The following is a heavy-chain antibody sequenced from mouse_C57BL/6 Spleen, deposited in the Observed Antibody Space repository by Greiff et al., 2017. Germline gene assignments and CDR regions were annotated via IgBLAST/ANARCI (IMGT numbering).Heavy chain of an antibody. J-gene: IGHJ4*01. V-gene: IGHV1-50*01. CDR3: ARSEGYDVEDY. Sequence: QVQLQQPGAELVKPGASVKLSCKASGYTFTSYWMQWVKQRPGQGLEWIGEIDPSDSYTNYNQKFKGKATLTVDTSSSTAYMQLSSLTSEDSAVYYCARSEGYDVEDYWGQGTSVTVSS. CDR1: GYTFTSYW. D-gene: IGHD2-2*01. CDR2: IDPSDSYT.